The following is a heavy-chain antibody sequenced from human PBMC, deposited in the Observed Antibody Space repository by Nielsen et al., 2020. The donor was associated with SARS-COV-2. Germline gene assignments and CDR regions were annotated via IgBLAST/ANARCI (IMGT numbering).Heavy chain of an antibody. CDR3: ARAGPRYSYGYDYYYYYGMDV. CDR2: IIPIFGTA. D-gene: IGHD5-18*01. V-gene: IGHV1-69*01. J-gene: IGHJ6*02. Sequence: WVRQAPGQGLEWMGGIIPIFGTANYAQKFQGRVTITADESTSTAYMELSSLRSEDTAAYYCARAGPRYSYGYDYYYYYGMDVWGQGTTVTVSS.